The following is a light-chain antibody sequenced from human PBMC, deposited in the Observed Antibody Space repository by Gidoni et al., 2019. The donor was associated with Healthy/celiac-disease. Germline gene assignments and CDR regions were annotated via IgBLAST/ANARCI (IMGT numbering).Light chain of an antibody. CDR3: QPYVGSLYT. J-gene: IGKJ2*01. V-gene: IGKV3-20*01. CDR1: QSVSSSY. Sequence: EIVLTQSPGTLSLTRGERATLSCRASQSVSSSYLAWYQQKPGQAPMLLIYGASSRATGIPDRFSGSRSGTDFTLTISRLEPEDFAVYYCQPYVGSLYTFGQGTKLEIK. CDR2: GAS.